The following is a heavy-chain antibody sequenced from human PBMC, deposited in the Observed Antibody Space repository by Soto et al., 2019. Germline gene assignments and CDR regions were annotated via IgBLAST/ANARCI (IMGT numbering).Heavy chain of an antibody. CDR3: ARFNTLGYCSGGSCYYYYGMDV. V-gene: IGHV1-18*04. Sequence: ASVKVSCKASGYTFTSYGISWVRQAPGQGLEWMGWISAYNGNTNYAQKLQGIVTMTTDTSTSTAYMELRSLRSEDTAVYYCARFNTLGYCSGGSCYYYYGMDVWGQGTTVTVSS. CDR2: ISAYNGNT. CDR1: GYTFTSYG. J-gene: IGHJ6*02. D-gene: IGHD2-15*01.